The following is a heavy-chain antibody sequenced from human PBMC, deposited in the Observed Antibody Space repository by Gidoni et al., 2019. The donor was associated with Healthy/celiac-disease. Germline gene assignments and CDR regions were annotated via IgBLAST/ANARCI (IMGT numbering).Heavy chain of an antibody. CDR1: GGSFSGYY. Sequence: QVQLQQWGAGLLKPSETLSLTCAVYGGSFSGYYWSWIRQPPGKGLEWIGEINHSGSTNYNPSLKSRVTISVDTSKNQFSLKLSSVTAADTAVYYCARGRSGLLWFGDYLPFDYWGQGTLVTVSS. J-gene: IGHJ4*02. D-gene: IGHD3-10*01. V-gene: IGHV4-34*01. CDR3: ARGRSGLLWFGDYLPFDY. CDR2: INHSGST.